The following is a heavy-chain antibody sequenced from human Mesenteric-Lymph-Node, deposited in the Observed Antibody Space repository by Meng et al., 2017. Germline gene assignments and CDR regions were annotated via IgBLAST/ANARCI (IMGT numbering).Heavy chain of an antibody. CDR3: ARGQKGYFDL. Sequence: QLQPRESGPGLVKPSEPLSLTCTVSGGPISRTGTCGGWIRQPPGKGLEWSGHIYNSGSTYYNPSLKSRITISVDTSKNQFPLKLSSVTAADTAVYYCARGQKGYFDLWGRGTLVTVSS. J-gene: IGHJ2*01. CDR2: IYNSGST. V-gene: IGHV4-30-4*08. CDR1: GGPISRTGTC.